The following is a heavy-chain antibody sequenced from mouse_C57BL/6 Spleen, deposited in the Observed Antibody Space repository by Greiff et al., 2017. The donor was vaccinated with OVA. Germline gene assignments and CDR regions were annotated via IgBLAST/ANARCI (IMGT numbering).Heavy chain of an antibody. CDR1: GYTFTSYW. D-gene: IGHD2-3*01. CDR2: IDPSDSYT. V-gene: IGHV1-50*01. Sequence: QVQLQQSGAELVKPGASVKLSCKASGYTFTSYWMQWVKQRPGQGLEWIGEIDPSDSYTNYNQKFTGKATLTVNTSSSTAYMQLRSLTAEDSAVYYGARFSYDGYLDYWGQGTTLTVSS. CDR3: ARFSYDGYLDY. J-gene: IGHJ2*01.